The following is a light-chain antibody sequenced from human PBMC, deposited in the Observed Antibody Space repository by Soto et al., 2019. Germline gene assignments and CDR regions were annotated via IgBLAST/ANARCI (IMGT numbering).Light chain of an antibody. CDR3: SSYTSSSTVV. CDR1: SSDVGAYKY. CDR2: DVT. Sequence: QSVLTQPASVSGSPGQSVTISCSGSSSDVGAYKYVSWYQRHPGKAPKLMIYDVTNRPSGVSNRFSGSKSGNTASLTISGLQAEDEADYFCSSYTSSSTVVFGGGTKLTVL. V-gene: IGLV2-14*01. J-gene: IGLJ3*02.